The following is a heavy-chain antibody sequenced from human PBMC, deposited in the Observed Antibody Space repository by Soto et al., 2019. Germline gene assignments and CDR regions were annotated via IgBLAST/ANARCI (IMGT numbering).Heavy chain of an antibody. Sequence: EVQLLESGGGLVQPGGSLILSCAASGFTFTNYAMVWIRQAPGKGLEWVSGTSGSGGSTYYADSVKGRFTISRDNSKSTLYLQMNSLRAEDTAVYYCAKGVSQPKEYYFDDWGQGTLVTVSS. CDR1: GFTFTNYA. V-gene: IGHV3-23*01. J-gene: IGHJ4*02. CDR3: AKGVSQPKEYYFDD. CDR2: TSGSGGST. D-gene: IGHD2-2*01.